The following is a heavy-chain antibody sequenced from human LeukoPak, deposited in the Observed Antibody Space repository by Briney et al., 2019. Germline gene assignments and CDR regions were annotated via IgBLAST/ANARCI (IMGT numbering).Heavy chain of an antibody. CDR3: ARGAGTSWFDY. J-gene: IGHJ4*02. Sequence: ASVKVSCKPSGCTFTVNYLHWVRQAPGQGLEWVGWMNPNSGVTFYAQNFQGRVTMTRDTSVTTAYMELSSLTSDDTAVYYCARGAGTSWFDYWGQGSLVTVSS. CDR2: MNPNSGVT. CDR1: GCTFTVNY. D-gene: IGHD2-2*01. V-gene: IGHV1-2*02.